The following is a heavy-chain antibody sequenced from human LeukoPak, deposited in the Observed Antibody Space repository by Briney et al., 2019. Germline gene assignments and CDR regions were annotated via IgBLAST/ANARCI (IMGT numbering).Heavy chain of an antibody. CDR3: GRVSESLVNGGVSWSFDN. Sequence: PSETLSLTCAVYGGSFSGYYWSWVRQAPGKGLEWVANIKQDGSEKYYVDSVKGRFTISRDNAKNSLYLQMNSLRAEDTAVYYCGRVSESLVNGGVSWSFDNWGQGTLVTVSS. D-gene: IGHD2-15*01. CDR2: IKQDGSEK. J-gene: IGHJ4*02. CDR1: GGSFSGYY. V-gene: IGHV3-7*03.